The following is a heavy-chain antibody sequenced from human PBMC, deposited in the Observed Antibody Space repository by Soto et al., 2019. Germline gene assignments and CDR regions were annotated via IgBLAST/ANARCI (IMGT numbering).Heavy chain of an antibody. Sequence: GESLKISCKGSGYSFTSYWIGWVRQMPGKGLEWMGIIYPGDSDTRYSPSFQGQVTISADKSISTAYLQWSSLKASDTAMYYCARHIAEWQQLGGRFDPWGQGTLVTVSS. CDR2: IYPGDSDT. CDR3: ARHIAEWQQLGGRFDP. V-gene: IGHV5-51*01. D-gene: IGHD6-13*01. CDR1: GYSFTSYW. J-gene: IGHJ5*02.